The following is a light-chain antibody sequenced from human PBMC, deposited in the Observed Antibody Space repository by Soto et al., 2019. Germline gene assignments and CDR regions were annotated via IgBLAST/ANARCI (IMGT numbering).Light chain of an antibody. CDR2: EVS. V-gene: IGLV2-23*02. J-gene: IGLJ1*01. CDR1: SSDVGSYNL. Sequence: QSALTQPASVSGSPGQSITITCTGTSSDVGSYNLDSWYQRHPGKAPKVMIYEVSKRPSGVPNRFSGSKSGYTASLTIFGLQAEDEADYYCCSYAGSSTYVFGTGTKVTVL. CDR3: CSYAGSSTYV.